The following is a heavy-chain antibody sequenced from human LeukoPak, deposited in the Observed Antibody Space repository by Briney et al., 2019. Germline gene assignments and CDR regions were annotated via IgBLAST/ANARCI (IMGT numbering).Heavy chain of an antibody. V-gene: IGHV2-70*11. CDR3: ARIRGTYCSSTTCSFEDF. CDR1: GFSFTNNGMC. D-gene: IGHD2-2*01. CDR2: IDWDDDK. J-gene: IGHJ4*02. Sequence: SGPTLVNPTQTLTLTCTFSGFSFTNNGMCVTWIRQPPGKALEWLARIDWDDDKYYSASLKTRLTTSKDTSKNQVVLTMTNMDPVDTATYYCARIRGTYCSSTTCSFEDFWGQGTLVTVSS.